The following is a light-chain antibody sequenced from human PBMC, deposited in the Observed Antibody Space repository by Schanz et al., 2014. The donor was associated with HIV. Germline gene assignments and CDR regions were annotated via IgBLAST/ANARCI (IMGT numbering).Light chain of an antibody. V-gene: IGKV1-39*01. CDR3: LQDYTYWWT. CDR1: QSISIS. CDR2: ATS. Sequence: DIQMTQSPSSLSASVGDRVTLTCRASQSISISLNWYQQKPGKAPRLLIYATSLLHTGVPSRFSGSGSGTHFTLTITSLQPEDFATYYCLQDYTYWWTFGQGTKVEI. J-gene: IGKJ1*01.